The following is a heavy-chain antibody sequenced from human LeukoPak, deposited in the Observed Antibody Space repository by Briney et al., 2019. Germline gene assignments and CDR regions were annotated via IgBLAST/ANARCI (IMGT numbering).Heavy chain of an antibody. CDR2: INHSGST. J-gene: IGHJ4*02. V-gene: IGHV4-34*01. CDR3: ARGGGGPYYFDY. D-gene: IGHD3-16*01. CDR1: GGSFSGYY. Sequence: PSETLSLTCAVYGGSFSGYYWSWIRQPPGKGLEWIGEINHSGSTNYNPSLKSRVTISVDTSKNQFSLKLSFVTAADTAVYYCARGGGGPYYFDYWGQGTLVTVSS.